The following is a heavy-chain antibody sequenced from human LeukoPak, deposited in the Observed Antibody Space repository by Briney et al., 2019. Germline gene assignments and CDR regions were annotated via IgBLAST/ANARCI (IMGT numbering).Heavy chain of an antibody. Sequence: RSSETLSLTCTVSGGSVSSGSYYWSWIRQPPGKGLEWIGCVFYSGSTNYNPSLRSRVTISVDTSKNQFSLKLSSVTAADTAVYYCAGHDSSGTYFQHWGQGTLVTVSS. D-gene: IGHD3-22*01. CDR1: GGSVSSGSYY. CDR2: VFYSGST. J-gene: IGHJ1*01. V-gene: IGHV4-61*01. CDR3: AGHDSSGTYFQH.